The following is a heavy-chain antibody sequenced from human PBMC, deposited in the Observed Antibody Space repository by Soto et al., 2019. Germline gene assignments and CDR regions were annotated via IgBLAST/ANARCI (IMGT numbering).Heavy chain of an antibody. J-gene: IGHJ6*02. CDR2: IIPIFGTD. CDR1: GGTFSSYA. Sequence: QVQLVQSGAEVKKPGSSVKVSCKASGGTFSSYAISWVRQAPGQGLEWVGGIIPIFGTDNYAQKFQGRVTITEDESPITANMQLRSLRSEDTVVYYCASDYTSSEYGLYYYCMDAWGQGTTVTVSS. CDR3: ASDYTSSEYGLYYYCMDA. D-gene: IGHD6-6*01. V-gene: IGHV1-69*01.